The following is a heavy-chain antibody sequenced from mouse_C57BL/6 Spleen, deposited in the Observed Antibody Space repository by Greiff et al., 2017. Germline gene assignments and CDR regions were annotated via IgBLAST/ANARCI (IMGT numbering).Heavy chain of an antibody. Sequence: QVQLKQSGPELVKPGASVKISCKASGYAFSSSWMNWVKQRPGKGLEWIGRIYPGDGDTNYNGKFKGKATLTADKSSSTAYMQLSSLTYEDSAVYFCARSGDGYYSAWFAYWGQGTLVTVSA. CDR1: GYAFSSSW. CDR2: IYPGDGDT. CDR3: ARSGDGYYSAWFAY. J-gene: IGHJ3*01. V-gene: IGHV1-82*01. D-gene: IGHD2-3*01.